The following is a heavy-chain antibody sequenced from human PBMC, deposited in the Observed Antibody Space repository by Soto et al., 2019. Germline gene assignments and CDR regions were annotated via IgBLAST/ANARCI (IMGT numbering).Heavy chain of an antibody. J-gene: IGHJ4*02. CDR3: VRHAQWIIRAY. CDR2: IIYSGNS. V-gene: IGHV4-39*01. Sequence: QLQLQLSGPGLVKPSETLSLTCNVSGASISSYNYWGWFRQPPGKGLEWIGSIIYSGNSMYNPSLQRRLTLFVDTSKNQFSLNLSSVTAADTAVYYCVRHAQWIIRAYWGQGSLVTVSS. CDR1: GASISSYNY. D-gene: IGHD5-12*01.